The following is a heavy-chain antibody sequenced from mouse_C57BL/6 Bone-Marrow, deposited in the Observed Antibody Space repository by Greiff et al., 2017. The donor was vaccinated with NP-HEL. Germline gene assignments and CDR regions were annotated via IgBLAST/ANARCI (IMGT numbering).Heavy chain of an antibody. V-gene: IGHV5-12*01. J-gene: IGHJ4*01. CDR1: GFTFSDYY. Sequence: EVQLVESGGGLVQPGGSLKLSCAASGFTFSDYYMYWVRQTPEKRLEWVAYISNGGGSTYYPYTVKGRFTISRDNAKNTLYLQMSRLKSEDTALYYCARPYTGYWGQGTSVTVSS. CDR3: ARPYTGY. CDR2: ISNGGGST.